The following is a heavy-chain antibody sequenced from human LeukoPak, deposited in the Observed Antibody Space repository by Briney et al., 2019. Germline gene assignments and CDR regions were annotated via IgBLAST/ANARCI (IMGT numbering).Heavy chain of an antibody. CDR3: AKAGRIGDYVLGY. V-gene: IGHV3-33*06. Sequence: GGSLRLSCAAPGFAATGFSFSNFGMHWVRQAPGKGLEWVAVIWYDGTYSYYADSVKGRFIISRDNSKNTLYLQMNSLRADDTAVYYCAKAGRIGDYVLGYWGQGALVTVSS. J-gene: IGHJ4*02. CDR2: IWYDGTYS. D-gene: IGHD4-17*01. CDR1: GFAATGFSFSNFG.